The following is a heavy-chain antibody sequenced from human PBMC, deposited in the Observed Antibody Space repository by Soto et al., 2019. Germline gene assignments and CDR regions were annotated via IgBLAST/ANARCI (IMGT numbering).Heavy chain of an antibody. CDR3: AKDMYSSHHYGMDV. Sequence: GGSLRLSCAASGFTFDDYAMHWVRQAPGKGLEWVSGISWNSGSLGYADSVKGRFTISRDNAKNSLYLQLDSLRAEDTALYYCAKDMYSSHHYGMDVWGQGTTVTVSS. CDR2: ISWNSGSL. CDR1: GFTFDDYA. D-gene: IGHD3-22*01. V-gene: IGHV3-9*01. J-gene: IGHJ6*02.